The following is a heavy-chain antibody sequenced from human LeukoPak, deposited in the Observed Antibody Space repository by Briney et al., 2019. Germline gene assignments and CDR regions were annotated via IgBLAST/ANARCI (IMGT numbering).Heavy chain of an antibody. V-gene: IGHV3-74*01. CDR2: INSDGSST. D-gene: IGHD3-3*01. J-gene: IGHJ4*02. CDR1: GFTFSSYW. CDR3: ARGGIDFWSGYRIDY. Sequence: PGGSLRLSCAAYGFTFSSYWMHWVRQAPGKGLVWVSRINSDGSSTSYADSVKGRFTISRDNAKNTLYLQMNSLRAEDTAVYYCARGGIDFWSGYRIDYWGQGTLVTVSS.